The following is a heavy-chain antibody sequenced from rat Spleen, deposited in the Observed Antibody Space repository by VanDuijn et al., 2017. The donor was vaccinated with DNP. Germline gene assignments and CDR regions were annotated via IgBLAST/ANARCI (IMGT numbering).Heavy chain of an antibody. CDR2: ISYSGGT. D-gene: IGHD1-11*01. CDR1: GYSITSNY. J-gene: IGHJ1*01. V-gene: IGHV3-1*01. Sequence: EVQLQESGPGLVKPSQSLSLTCSVTGYSITSNYWGWIRKFPGNKMEYLGYISYSGGTNYNPSLKSRISITRDTSKNQFFLQLNSITTEDTATYYCARGLNYGGYNYYWYFDFWGPGVMVTVSS. CDR3: ARGLNYGGYNYYWYFDF.